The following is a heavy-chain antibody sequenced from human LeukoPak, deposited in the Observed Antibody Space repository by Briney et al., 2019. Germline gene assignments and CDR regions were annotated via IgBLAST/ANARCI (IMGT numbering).Heavy chain of an antibody. CDR3: ARGITAGFDY. J-gene: IGHJ4*02. D-gene: IGHD6-13*01. CDR2: MSPSSSNT. CDR1: GYTFTSYD. Sequence: ASVKVSCKASGYTFTSYDINWVRQATGQGLEWMGWMSPSSSNTGYVQKFQGRVSMTWDTSISTAYMELTNLKSEDTAVYYCARGITAGFDYLGRGTLVTVSS. V-gene: IGHV1-8*01.